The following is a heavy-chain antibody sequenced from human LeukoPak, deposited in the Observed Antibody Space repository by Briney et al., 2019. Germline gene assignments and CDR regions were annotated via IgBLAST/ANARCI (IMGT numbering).Heavy chain of an antibody. CDR1: GFTFSNFG. CDR2: ISGSGVST. J-gene: IGHJ4*02. V-gene: IGHV3-23*01. D-gene: IGHD5-18*01. Sequence: PGGSLRLSCAASGFTFSNFGMSWVRQAPGKGLEWVSAISGSGVSTYYADSVKGRFTISRDNSKNTLYLQMNSLRAEDTAVYYCAKEYGYTYGEFDYWGQGTLVTVSS. CDR3: AKEYGYTYGEFDY.